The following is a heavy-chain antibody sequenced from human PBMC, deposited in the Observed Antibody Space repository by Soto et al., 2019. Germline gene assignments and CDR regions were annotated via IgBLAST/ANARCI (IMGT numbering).Heavy chain of an antibody. J-gene: IGHJ5*02. CDR2: IYYSGST. Sequence: QVQLQESGPGLVKPSETLSLTCTVSGGSISSYYWSWIRQPPGKGLEWIGYIYYSGSTNYNPSLKSRVTISVDTSKNQFSLKLSSVTAADTAVYYCARGGGNDFWSGYWFDPWGQGTLATVSS. V-gene: IGHV4-59*01. CDR3: ARGGGNDFWSGYWFDP. CDR1: GGSISSYY. D-gene: IGHD3-3*01.